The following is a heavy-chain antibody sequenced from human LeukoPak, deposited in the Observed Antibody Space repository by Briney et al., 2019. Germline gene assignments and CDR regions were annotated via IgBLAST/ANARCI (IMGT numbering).Heavy chain of an antibody. CDR3: ARDEPYYDFWSGYSPDGFDI. CDR1: GGSIRSYY. J-gene: IGHJ3*02. Sequence: SETLSLTCTVSGGSIRSYYRSWIRQPAGKGLEWIGRIYTSGSTNYKPSLKSRVTMSVDTSKNQSSLKLSSVTAADTAVYYCARDEPYYDFWSGYSPDGFDIWGQGTMVTVSS. D-gene: IGHD3-3*01. V-gene: IGHV4-4*07. CDR2: IYTSGST.